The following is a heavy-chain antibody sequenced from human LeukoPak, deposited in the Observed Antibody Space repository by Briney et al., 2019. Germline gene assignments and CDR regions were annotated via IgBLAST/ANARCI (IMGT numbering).Heavy chain of an antibody. Sequence: GGSLRLSCAASGFTFSSYAMSWVRQAPGKGLEWVSAISGSGGTTYYADSVKGRFSIPRGNSKNTLYLQINSLRAEDTAVYYCAKEGAYYGSGSFHYWGQGILVTVSS. CDR1: GFTFSSYA. D-gene: IGHD3-10*01. CDR3: AKEGAYYGSGSFHY. J-gene: IGHJ4*02. V-gene: IGHV3-23*01. CDR2: ISGSGGTT.